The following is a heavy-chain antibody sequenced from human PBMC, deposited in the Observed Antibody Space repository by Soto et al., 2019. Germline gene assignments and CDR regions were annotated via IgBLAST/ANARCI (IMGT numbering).Heavy chain of an antibody. CDR3: ARFSGSYTRGLDY. D-gene: IGHD1-26*01. V-gene: IGHV3-72*01. CDR1: GFTFSDHY. Sequence: EVQLVESGGGLVQPGGSLRLSCAASGFTFSDHYMDWVRQAPGKGLEWVGRSRNKATSYSTEDAASVKGSFTISRDESKNSLYLQMNSLKTEDPSVYYCARFSGSYTRGLDYWGQGTLVTVSS. J-gene: IGHJ4*02. CDR2: SRNKATSYST.